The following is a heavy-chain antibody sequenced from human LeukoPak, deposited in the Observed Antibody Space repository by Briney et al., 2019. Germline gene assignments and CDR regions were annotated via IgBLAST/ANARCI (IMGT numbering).Heavy chain of an antibody. Sequence: SETLSPTCTVSGGSISSSSYYWGWIRQPPGKGLEWIGSIYYSGSTYYNPSLKSRVTISVDTSKNQFSLKLSSVTAADTAVYYCASHYCSSTSCPFDYWGQGTLVTVSS. CDR1: GGSISSSSYY. D-gene: IGHD2-2*01. V-gene: IGHV4-39*01. J-gene: IGHJ4*02. CDR2: IYYSGST. CDR3: ASHYCSSTSCPFDY.